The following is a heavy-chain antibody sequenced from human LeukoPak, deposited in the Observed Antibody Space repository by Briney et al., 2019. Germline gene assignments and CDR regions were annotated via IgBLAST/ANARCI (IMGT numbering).Heavy chain of an antibody. CDR2: IIPILGIA. J-gene: IGHJ6*02. D-gene: IGHD5-18*01. CDR1: GGTFSSYT. V-gene: IGHV1-69*02. CDR3: ARVDVDTAMVTRRYYYYGMDV. Sequence: GASVKVSCKASGGTFSSYTISWVRQAPGQGLEWMGRIIPILGIANYAQKFQGRVTITADKSTSTAYMELSSLRPEDTAVYYCARVDVDTAMVTRRYYYYGMDVWGQGTTVTVSS.